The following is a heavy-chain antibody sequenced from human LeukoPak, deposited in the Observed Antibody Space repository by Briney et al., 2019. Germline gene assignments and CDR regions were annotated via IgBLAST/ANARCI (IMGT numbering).Heavy chain of an antibody. J-gene: IGHJ4*02. CDR3: ASSWWELHEARFDY. CDR1: GYTFINYG. CDR2: ISTYNGHT. V-gene: IGHV1-18*01. D-gene: IGHD1-26*01. Sequence: APVKVSCKASGYTFINYGISWVRQAPGQGLEWMGWISTYNGHTKYAQKLQGRVTMTTDTSTSTAYMELRSLRSDDTAEYYCASSWWELHEARFDYWGQGTLVTVSS.